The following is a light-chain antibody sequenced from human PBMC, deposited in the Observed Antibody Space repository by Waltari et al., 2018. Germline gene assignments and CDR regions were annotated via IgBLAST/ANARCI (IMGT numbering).Light chain of an antibody. CDR1: SRAVDGYNY. J-gene: IGLJ2*01. Sequence: SALTQPPSASGSPGPSVTISCTGTSRAVDGYNYVSWYQQHPGNAPKLMIYEVSKRPSGVPDRFSGSKSGNTASLTVSGLQAEDEADYYCSSYAGSNILVFGGGTKLTVL. CDR3: SSYAGSNILV. CDR2: EVS. V-gene: IGLV2-8*01.